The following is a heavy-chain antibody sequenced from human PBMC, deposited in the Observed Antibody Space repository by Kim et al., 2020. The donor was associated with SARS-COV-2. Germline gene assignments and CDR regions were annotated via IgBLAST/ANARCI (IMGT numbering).Heavy chain of an antibody. V-gene: IGHV1-18*03. J-gene: IGHJ6*02. Sequence: ASVKVSCKASGYTFSNYGISWVRQAPGQGLEWVGWISAYNANTNYAQKVQGRVTMTTDTFTNTAYMELRSLRSDDMAVYYCAREGKQLAQSSYYYYGMDVWGQGTTVTVSS. CDR1: GYTFSNYG. CDR2: ISAYNANT. D-gene: IGHD6-6*01. CDR3: AREGKQLAQSSYYYYGMDV.